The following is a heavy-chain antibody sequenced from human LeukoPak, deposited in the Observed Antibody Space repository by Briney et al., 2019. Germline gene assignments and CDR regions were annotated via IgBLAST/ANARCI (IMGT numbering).Heavy chain of an antibody. Sequence: KPSETLSLTCAVYGGSFSGYYWSWIRQPPGKGLEWIGEINHSGSTNYNPSLKSRVTISVDTSKNQFSLKLSSVTAADTAVYYCARGLIELEVRGVVNLFDYWGQGTLVTVSS. D-gene: IGHD3-10*01. J-gene: IGHJ4*02. V-gene: IGHV4-34*01. CDR1: GGSFSGYY. CDR3: ARGLIELEVRGVVNLFDY. CDR2: INHSGST.